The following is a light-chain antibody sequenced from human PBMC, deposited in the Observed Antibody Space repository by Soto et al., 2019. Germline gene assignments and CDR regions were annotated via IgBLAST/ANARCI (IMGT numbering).Light chain of an antibody. CDR3: QQSYSASFG. CDR1: QSISGY. V-gene: IGKV1-39*01. Sequence: DIQMTQSPSSLSASVGDRVTITCRASQSISGYLNWYQHKPGKAPKLLIYAASSLQSGVPSRFTGSGSGTDFTLTISSLQPEDFATYYCQQSYSASFGFGPGTKVDIK. CDR2: AAS. J-gene: IGKJ3*01.